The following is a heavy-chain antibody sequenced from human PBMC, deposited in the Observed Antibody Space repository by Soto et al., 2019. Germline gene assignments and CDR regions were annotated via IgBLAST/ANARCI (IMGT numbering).Heavy chain of an antibody. D-gene: IGHD3-22*01. CDR3: ARATSSGYSGGDY. Sequence: LRLSCAASGFTFTSYAMHWVRQAPGKGLEWVAVISYDGSNKYCADSVKGRFTISRDNSKNTLYLQMNSLRAEDTAVYYCARATSSGYSGGDYWGQGTLVTVSS. J-gene: IGHJ4*02. CDR1: GFTFTSYA. CDR2: ISYDGSNK. V-gene: IGHV3-30-3*01.